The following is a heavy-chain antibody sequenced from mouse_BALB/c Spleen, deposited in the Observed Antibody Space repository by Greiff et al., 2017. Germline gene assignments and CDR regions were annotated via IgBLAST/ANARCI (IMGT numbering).Heavy chain of an antibody. CDR2: INPSTGYT. D-gene: IGHD1-1*01. Sequence: VQRVESGAELAKPGASVKMSCKASGYTFTSYWMHWVKQRPGQGLEWIGYINPSTGYTEYNQKFKDKATLTADKSSSTAYMQLSSLTSEDSAVYYCAIFTTVVATDYWGQGTTLTGSS. J-gene: IGHJ2*01. V-gene: IGHV1-7*01. CDR1: GYTFTSYW. CDR3: AIFTTVVATDY.